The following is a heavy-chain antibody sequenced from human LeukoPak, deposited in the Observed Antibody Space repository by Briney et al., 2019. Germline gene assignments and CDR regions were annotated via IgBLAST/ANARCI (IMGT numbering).Heavy chain of an antibody. CDR3: ARVVWGSYRTKYYFDY. Sequence: SQTLSLTCTVSGGSISSGGYYWSWIRQPAGKGLEWIGRIYTSGSTNYNPSLKSRVTISVDTSKNQFSLKLSSVTAADTAVYYCARVVWGSYRTKYYFDYWGQGTLVTVSS. V-gene: IGHV4-61*02. D-gene: IGHD3-16*02. CDR1: GGSISSGGYY. J-gene: IGHJ4*02. CDR2: IYTSGST.